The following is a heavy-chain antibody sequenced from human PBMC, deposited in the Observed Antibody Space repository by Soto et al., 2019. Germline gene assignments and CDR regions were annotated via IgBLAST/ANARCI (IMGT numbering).Heavy chain of an antibody. CDR3: ARRIYGVNDY. CDR1: GGSVSGFY. V-gene: IGHV4-59*02. Sequence: PSETLSLTCSVSGGSVSGFYWSWIRQPPGGRLEWIGYINYSGSANYNPSLRSRVTISVDTSKNQLSLRLISVTAADTAVYFCARRIYGVNDYWGRGTLVTVS. CDR2: INYSGSA. J-gene: IGHJ4*02. D-gene: IGHD3-16*01.